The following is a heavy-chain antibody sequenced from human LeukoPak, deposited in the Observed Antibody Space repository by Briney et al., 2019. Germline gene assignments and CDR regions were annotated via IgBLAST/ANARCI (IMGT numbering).Heavy chain of an antibody. CDR2: ISGSGGST. V-gene: IGHV3-23*01. CDR1: GFTFSSYG. CDR3: ARDYSSSWYSYYYYMDV. J-gene: IGHJ6*03. D-gene: IGHD6-13*01. Sequence: GGSLRLSCAASGFTFSSYGMSWVRQAPGKRLEWVSAISGSGGSTYYADSVKGRFTISRDNSKNTLYLQMNSLRAEDTAVYYCARDYSSSWYSYYYYMDVWGKGTTVTVSS.